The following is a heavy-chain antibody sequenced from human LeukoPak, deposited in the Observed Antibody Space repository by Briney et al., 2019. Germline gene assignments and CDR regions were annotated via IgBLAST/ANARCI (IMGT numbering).Heavy chain of an antibody. CDR2: INWNGGST. V-gene: IGHV3-20*04. J-gene: IGHJ4*02. CDR1: GFTFDDYG. D-gene: IGHD6-19*01. Sequence: GGSLRLSCAASGFTFDDYGMSWVRQAPGKGLEWVSGINWNGGSTGYADSVKGRFTISRDNAKNSLYLQMNSLRAEDTALYYCTKDRGSRQWLVAPDYWGQGTLVTVSS. CDR3: TKDRGSRQWLVAPDY.